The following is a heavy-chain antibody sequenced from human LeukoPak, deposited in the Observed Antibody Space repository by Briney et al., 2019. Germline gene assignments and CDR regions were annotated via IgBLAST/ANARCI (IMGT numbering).Heavy chain of an antibody. D-gene: IGHD3-3*01. CDR1: GYTFTSYD. Sequence: GASVKVSCKASGYTFTSYDINWVRQATGQGLEWMGWMNPNSGNTGYAQKFQGRVTMTRNTSISTAYMELSSLRSEDTAVYYCARFEAPPYYDFWSGYYNHYYYGMDVWGQGTTVTVSS. V-gene: IGHV1-8*01. J-gene: IGHJ6*02. CDR3: ARFEAPPYYDFWSGYYNHYYYGMDV. CDR2: MNPNSGNT.